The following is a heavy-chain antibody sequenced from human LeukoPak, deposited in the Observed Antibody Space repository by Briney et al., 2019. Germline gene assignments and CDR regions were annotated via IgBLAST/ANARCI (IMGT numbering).Heavy chain of an antibody. V-gene: IGHV3-21*04. CDR3: ARAACSSSTCYLRRSWFDP. D-gene: IGHD2-2*01. J-gene: IGHJ5*02. CDR1: GFTLSNYD. CDR2: ISSSSRYL. Sequence: GGSLRLSCAASGFTLSNYDMNWVRQAPGKGLEWVSSISSSSRYLYYEDSVKGRFTISRDDAKNSLYLEMNSLRPEDTAVYYCARAACSSSTCYLRRSWFDPWGQGTLVTVSS.